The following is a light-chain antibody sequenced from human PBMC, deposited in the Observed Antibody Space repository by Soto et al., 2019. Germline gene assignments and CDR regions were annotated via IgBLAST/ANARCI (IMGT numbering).Light chain of an antibody. CDR3: QQYGSSPPRT. CDR1: QSVSNDF. CDR2: GAS. J-gene: IGKJ1*01. V-gene: IGKV3-20*01. Sequence: EGVLTQSPAILSLTPGGRATLSCRASQSVSNDFLAWYQQKPGQAPRLLIYGASTRATDVPDRFSGSGSGADFTLSISRLEPEDFAVYYCQQYGSSPPRTFGQGTKVDIK.